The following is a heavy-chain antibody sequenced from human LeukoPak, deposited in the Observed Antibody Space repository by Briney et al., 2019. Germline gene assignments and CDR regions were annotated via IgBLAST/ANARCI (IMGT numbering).Heavy chain of an antibody. J-gene: IGHJ5*02. CDR3: ARSLGTYWGKDFLNWFDP. D-gene: IGHD3-16*01. CDR2: INPNSGNT. Sequence: ASVKVSCKASGYTFTSYAMNWVRQAPGQWLEWMGWINPNSGNTGYTQKFQGRVTMTRNTSLNTAFMELISLKSEDTAIYYCARSLGTYWGKDFLNWFDPWGQGTLVTVSS. V-gene: IGHV1-8*02. CDR1: GYTFTSYA.